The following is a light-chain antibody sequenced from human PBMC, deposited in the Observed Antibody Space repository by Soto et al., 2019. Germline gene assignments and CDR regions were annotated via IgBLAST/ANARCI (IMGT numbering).Light chain of an antibody. J-gene: IGKJ2*01. CDR2: DAS. CDR3: QQRGDWPRT. V-gene: IGKV3-11*01. Sequence: EIVLTQSPAALSLSPGERATLSCRASQSVSNYLAWYQQRPGRAPRLLIYDASHRATGIPARFSGSGSGADFTLTINSLEPEDFAVYYCQQRGDWPRTFGQGTQLEIK. CDR1: QSVSNY.